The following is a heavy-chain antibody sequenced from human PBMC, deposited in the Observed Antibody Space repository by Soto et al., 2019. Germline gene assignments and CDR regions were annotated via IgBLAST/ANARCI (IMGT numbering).Heavy chain of an antibody. CDR3: ARGYDYYYGMDV. Sequence: GASVKVSCKASGYTFTSYAMHWVRQAPGQRLEWMGWINAGNGNTKYSQKFQGRVTITRDTSASTAYMELSSLRSEDTAVYYCARGYDYYYGMDVWGQGTTVTVSS. CDR2: INAGNGNT. D-gene: IGHD1-20*01. CDR1: GYTFTSYA. V-gene: IGHV1-3*01. J-gene: IGHJ6*02.